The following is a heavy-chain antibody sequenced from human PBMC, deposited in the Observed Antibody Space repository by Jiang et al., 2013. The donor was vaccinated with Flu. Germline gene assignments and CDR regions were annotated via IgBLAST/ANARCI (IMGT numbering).Heavy chain of an antibody. CDR1: GYTFTSYV. V-gene: IGHV1-18*04. CDR2: ISSYNGNT. J-gene: IGHJ4*02. D-gene: IGHD3-3*01. Sequence: GAEVKKPGASVKVSRKASGYTFTSYVISWVRQAPGQGLEWMGWISSYNGNTNYAQKLQGRVTMTTDTSTSTAYMELRSLRSDDTAVYYCARDRNPYDFWSGYYSVAEYDYWAREPWSPSPQ. CDR3: ARDRNPYDFWSGYYSVAEYDY.